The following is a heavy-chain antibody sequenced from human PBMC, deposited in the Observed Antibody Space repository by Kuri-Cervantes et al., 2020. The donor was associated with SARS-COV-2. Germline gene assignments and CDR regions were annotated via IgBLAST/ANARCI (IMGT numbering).Heavy chain of an antibody. CDR1: GGSFSDYY. V-gene: IGHV4-34*01. J-gene: IGHJ3*02. CDR3: ARFLGGDGAFDI. Sequence: SETLSLTCTVYGGSFSDYYWTWIRQSPGKGLEWIGEINDSGSTNYNPSLKSRVTISVDTSKSQFSLKLSSVTAADTAVYYCARFLGGDGAFDIWGQGTMDTVSS. CDR2: INDSGST. D-gene: IGHD3-16*01.